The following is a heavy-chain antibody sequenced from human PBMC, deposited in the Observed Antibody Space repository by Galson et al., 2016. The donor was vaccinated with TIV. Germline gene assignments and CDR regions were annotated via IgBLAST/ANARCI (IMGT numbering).Heavy chain of an antibody. D-gene: IGHD5-12*01. V-gene: IGHV4-59*01. CDR2: LYYRGIP. J-gene: IGHJ4*02. CDR1: GGSINSYY. Sequence: QVQLQESGPELVKPLEALSLTCSVSGGSINSYYWSWIRQPPGKGLEWIGYLYYRGIPNYNPPLQSRGTIAVDRSKNQFPLTRGAVTAADTAIYYCALTGYDPNYYDHGGQGTLVSVSS. CDR3: ALTGYDPNYYDH.